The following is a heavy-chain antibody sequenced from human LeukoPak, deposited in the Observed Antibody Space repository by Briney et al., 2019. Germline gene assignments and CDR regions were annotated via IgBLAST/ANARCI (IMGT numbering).Heavy chain of an antibody. CDR2: ISAYNGNT. J-gene: IGHJ4*02. Sequence: ASVKVSCKASGYTFTSYGISWVRQAPGQGLEWMGWISAYNGNTNYAQKLQGRVTMTTDTSTSTAYMELRSLRSDDTAVYYCARVESGQNYGYHFDYWGQGTLVTVSS. V-gene: IGHV1-18*01. CDR3: ARVESGQNYGYHFDY. D-gene: IGHD3-3*01. CDR1: GYTFTSYG.